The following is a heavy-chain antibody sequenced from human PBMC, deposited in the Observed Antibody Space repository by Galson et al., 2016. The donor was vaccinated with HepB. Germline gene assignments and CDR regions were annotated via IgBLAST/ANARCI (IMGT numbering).Heavy chain of an antibody. D-gene: IGHD5-18*01. Sequence: SLRLSCAASGFTFSSYEMNWVRQAPGKGLEWVSYISSSGSTIYYADSVKGRFTISRDNAKNSLYLQMNSLRAEDTAVYYCAREYSYGYYYFYGVDVWGQGTTDTVS. CDR3: AREYSYGYYYFYGVDV. J-gene: IGHJ6*02. CDR1: GFTFSSYE. V-gene: IGHV3-48*03. CDR2: ISSSGSTI.